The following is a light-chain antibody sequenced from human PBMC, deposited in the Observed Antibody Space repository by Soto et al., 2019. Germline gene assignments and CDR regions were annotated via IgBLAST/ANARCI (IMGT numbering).Light chain of an antibody. J-gene: IGLJ1*01. V-gene: IGLV2-8*01. CDR1: SSDVGGYNY. CDR2: EVS. CDR3: SSYAGSNNLGV. Sequence: QSALTQPPSASGSPGQSVTISCTGTSSDVGGYNYVSWYQQHPGKAPKLMIYEVSKRPSGVPDRFSGSKSGNTASLTVSGLQAEDEADYYCSSYAGSNNLGVXGTGTKVTVL.